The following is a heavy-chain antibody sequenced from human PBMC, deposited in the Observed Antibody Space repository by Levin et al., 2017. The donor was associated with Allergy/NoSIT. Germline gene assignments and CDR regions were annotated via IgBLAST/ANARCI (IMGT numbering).Heavy chain of an antibody. Sequence: SETLSLTCTVSGGSISSYYWSWIRQPPGKGLEWIGYIYYSGSTNYNPSLKSRVSISIDTSKNQFSLKLSSVTAADTAVYYCARQASGSGSYQRYFDYWGQGTLVTVSS. CDR2: IYYSGST. V-gene: IGHV4-59*08. D-gene: IGHD3-10*01. CDR1: GGSISSYY. CDR3: ARQASGSGSYQRYFDY. J-gene: IGHJ4*02.